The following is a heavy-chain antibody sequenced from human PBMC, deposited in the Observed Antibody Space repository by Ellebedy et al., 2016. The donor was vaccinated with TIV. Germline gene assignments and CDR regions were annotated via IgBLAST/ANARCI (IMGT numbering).Heavy chain of an antibody. CDR2: ISSDYT. D-gene: IGHD2-15*01. CDR1: GFTFSHYT. CDR3: ARGGGCSGGTCYYPDQ. J-gene: IGHJ4*02. Sequence: LSLTCAASGFTFSHYTMNWVRQAPGKGLEWVSYISSDYTHYADAVKGRFTISRDNAKDSLYLQLNNLRVEDTAVYYCARGGGCSGGTCYYPDQWGQGTLVTVSS. V-gene: IGHV3-21*01.